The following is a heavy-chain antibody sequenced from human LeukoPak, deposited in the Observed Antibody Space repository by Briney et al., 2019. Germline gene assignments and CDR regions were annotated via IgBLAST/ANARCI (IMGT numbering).Heavy chain of an antibody. D-gene: IGHD4-17*01. CDR1: GYTFTSYG. CDR2: ISAYNGNT. V-gene: IGHV1-18*01. CDR3: ARDLKYGDYEEYYFDY. Sequence: ASVKVSCKASGYTFTSYGISWVRQAPGQGLEWMGWISAYNGNTNYAQKLQGRVTMTTDTSTSTAYMELRSLRSDDTAVYYCARDLKYGDYEEYYFDYWGQGTLVTVSS. J-gene: IGHJ4*02.